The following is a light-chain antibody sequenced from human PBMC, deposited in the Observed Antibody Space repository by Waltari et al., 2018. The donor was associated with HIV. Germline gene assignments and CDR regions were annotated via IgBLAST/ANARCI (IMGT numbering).Light chain of an antibody. CDR2: QDV. CDR3: QSYDSNLSGL. V-gene: IGLV3-25*02. J-gene: IGLJ2*01. Sequence: SYELTQPPSVSVSPGQTARITCSGDALPKQYAYWYQQKPGQAPVLIIYQDVKRPSGIPERFSGSKSGSSASLVITGLQSEDEADYYCQSYDSNLSGLFGGGTKVTVL. CDR1: ALPKQY.